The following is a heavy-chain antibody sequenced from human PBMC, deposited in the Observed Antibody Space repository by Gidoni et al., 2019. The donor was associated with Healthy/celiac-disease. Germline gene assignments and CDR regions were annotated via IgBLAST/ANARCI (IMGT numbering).Heavy chain of an antibody. D-gene: IGHD6-13*01. CDR1: GFTFSSYA. Sequence: EVQLLESGGGLVQPGGSLRLSCAASGFTFSSYAMSWVRQAPGKGLEWVSAISGSGGSTYYADSVKGRFTISRDNCKNTLYLQMNSLRAEDTAVYYCASASSLVPRYNWFDPWGQGTLVTVSS. CDR2: ISGSGGST. CDR3: ASASSLVPRYNWFDP. V-gene: IGHV3-23*01. J-gene: IGHJ5*02.